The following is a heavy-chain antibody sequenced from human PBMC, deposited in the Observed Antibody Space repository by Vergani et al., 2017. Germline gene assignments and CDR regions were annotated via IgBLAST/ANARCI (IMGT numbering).Heavy chain of an antibody. CDR1: GFTFSSYS. D-gene: IGHD3-22*01. CDR3: ARDFYDSSGYYYYYYGMDV. Sequence: EVQLVESGGGLVKPGGSLRLSCAASGFTFSSYSMTWVRQAPGKGLEWVSSISSSSSYIYYADSVKGRFTISRDNAKNSLYLQMNSLRAEDTAVSYCARDFYDSSGYYYYYYGMDVWGQGTTVTVSS. J-gene: IGHJ6*02. V-gene: IGHV3-21*01. CDR2: ISSSSSYI.